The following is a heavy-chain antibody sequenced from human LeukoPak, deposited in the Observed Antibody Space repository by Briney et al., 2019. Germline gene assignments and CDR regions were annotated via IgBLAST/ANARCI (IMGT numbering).Heavy chain of an antibody. Sequence: ASVKVSCKASGYTFTSYGINWVRQAPGQGLEWMGWISVYNGNTNYAENIQDRVTMTTDTSTSTAYMELRGLRCDDTAVYYCARDMGGYYNYYYYGMDVWGQGTTVTVSS. V-gene: IGHV1-18*01. CDR3: ARDMGGYYNYYYYGMDV. CDR2: ISVYNGNT. D-gene: IGHD3-3*01. J-gene: IGHJ6*02. CDR1: GYTFTSYG.